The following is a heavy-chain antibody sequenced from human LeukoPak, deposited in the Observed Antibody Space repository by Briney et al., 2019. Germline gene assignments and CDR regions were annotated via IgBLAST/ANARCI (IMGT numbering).Heavy chain of an antibody. CDR2: IYYSGST. Sequence: SETLSLTCTVSGGSISSSSYYWGWIRQPPGKGLEWIGSIYYSGSTYYNPSLKSRVTISVDTSKNQFSLKLSSVTAADTAVYYCARDGVRAAAGRIPFDYWGQGTLVTVSS. D-gene: IGHD6-13*01. CDR3: ARDGVRAAAGRIPFDY. CDR1: GGSISSSSYY. J-gene: IGHJ4*02. V-gene: IGHV4-39*07.